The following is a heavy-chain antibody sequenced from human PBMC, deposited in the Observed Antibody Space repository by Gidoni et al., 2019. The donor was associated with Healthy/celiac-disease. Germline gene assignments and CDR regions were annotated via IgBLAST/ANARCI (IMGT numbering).Heavy chain of an antibody. V-gene: IGHV4-30-4*01. D-gene: IGHD2-2*01. CDR1: VGSISSGDYY. J-gene: IGHJ3*02. CDR2: IYYSGST. CDR3: ARDDRGYCSSTSCYGDAFDI. Sequence: QVQLQESGPGLVKPSQTLSLTCTVSVGSISSGDYYWSWLRQPPGKGLEWIGYIYYSGSTYYNPSLKSRVTISVDTSKNQFSLKLSSVTAADTAVYYCARDDRGYCSSTSCYGDAFDIWGQGTMVTVSS.